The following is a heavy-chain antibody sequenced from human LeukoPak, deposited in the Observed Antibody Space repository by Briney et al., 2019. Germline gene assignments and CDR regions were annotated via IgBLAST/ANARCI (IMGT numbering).Heavy chain of an antibody. Sequence: GESLKISCKGSGFRFTSDWIGWVRQMPGKGLEWMGIIYPDDSDTRYSPSFQGQVTISADKSINTTYLQWSSLKASDTAMYYCARHGKYFTGSHYLDYWGQGTPVSVSS. V-gene: IGHV5-51*01. CDR1: GFRFTSDW. J-gene: IGHJ4*02. D-gene: IGHD2-8*02. CDR3: ARHGKYFTGSHYLDY. CDR2: IYPDDSDT.